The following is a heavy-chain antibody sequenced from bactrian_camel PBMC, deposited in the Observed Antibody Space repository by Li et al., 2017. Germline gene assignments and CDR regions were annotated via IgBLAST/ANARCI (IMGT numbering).Heavy chain of an antibody. CDR1: GFSFNMYP. CDR2: ISSGGSRT. CDR3: AKHVGYSWLADFGY. Sequence: VQLVESGGGLVQPGGSLRLSCTASGFSFNMYPMSWVRQAPGKGLDWVSAISSGGSRTYYADSVKGRFTIYRDDAKNTLYLQLNSLKTEDTAMYYCAKHVGYSWLADFGYWGQGTQVTVS. J-gene: IGHJ6*01. V-gene: IGHV3S31*01. D-gene: IGHD6*01.